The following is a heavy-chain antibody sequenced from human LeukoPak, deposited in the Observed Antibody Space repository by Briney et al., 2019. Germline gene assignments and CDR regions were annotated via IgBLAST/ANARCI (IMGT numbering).Heavy chain of an antibody. CDR1: GGSISSYY. J-gene: IGHJ6*02. Sequence: SETLSLTCTVSGGSISSYYWSWIRQPPGKGLEWIGYIYYSGSTNYNPSLKSRVTISVDTSKNQFSLKLSSVTAAGTAVYYCASRLGYCSGGSCLPYYYYYYGMDVWGQGTTVTVSS. D-gene: IGHD2-15*01. V-gene: IGHV4-59*01. CDR2: IYYSGST. CDR3: ASRLGYCSGGSCLPYYYYYYGMDV.